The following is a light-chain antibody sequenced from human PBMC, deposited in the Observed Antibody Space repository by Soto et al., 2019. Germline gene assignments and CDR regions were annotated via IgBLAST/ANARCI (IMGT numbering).Light chain of an antibody. Sequence: EIVLTQSPGTLSLSPGERATLSCRASQSVRSSYLAGYQQKPGQAPRLLIYGASSRATGIPDRFSGSGSGANVSPTISSREPEEFAVYYYQQYGGSPSVTFGQGTKVEIK. CDR3: QQYGGSPSVT. CDR2: GAS. V-gene: IGKV3-20*01. CDR1: QSVRSSY. J-gene: IGKJ1*01.